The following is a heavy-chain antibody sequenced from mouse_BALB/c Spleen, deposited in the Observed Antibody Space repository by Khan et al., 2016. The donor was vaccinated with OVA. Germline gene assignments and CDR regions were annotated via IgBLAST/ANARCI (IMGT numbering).Heavy chain of an antibody. V-gene: IGHV3-2*02. J-gene: IGHJ4*01. Sequence: EVQLVESGPSLVKPSQSLSLTCTVTGYSITSNYAWSWIRQLPGSKLEWMGYISYSGATNYNPSLNSRISVTGDTSENPFFLQLSPLTTEDAASYFCARQNYDGDALDYWGQGTSVTVSS. CDR2: ISYSGAT. CDR3: ARQNYDGDALDY. D-gene: IGHD1-2*01. CDR1: GYSITSNYA.